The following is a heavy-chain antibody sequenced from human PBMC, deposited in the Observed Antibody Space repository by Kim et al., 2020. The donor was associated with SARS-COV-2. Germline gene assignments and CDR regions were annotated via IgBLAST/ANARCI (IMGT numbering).Heavy chain of an antibody. D-gene: IGHD3-22*01. V-gene: IGHV4-39*01. CDR3: ARHQDRGPAGEYAFHI. Sequence: SETLSLTCSVSGGSIGTSIYLWGWIRQSPGKGLEWIGSIDDSGTTYYNPSLKSRVTISADTSKNQFSLNLSSVTAADTAIYYCARHQDRGPAGEYAFHI. J-gene: IGHJ3*02. CDR2: IDDSGTT. CDR1: GGSIGTSIYL.